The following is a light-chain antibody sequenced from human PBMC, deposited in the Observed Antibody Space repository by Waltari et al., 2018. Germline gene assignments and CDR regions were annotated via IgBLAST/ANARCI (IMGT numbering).Light chain of an antibody. Sequence: DIQLTQSPSFLSASVGDRVTITCRASQGISSYLAWYQQKPGKAPKLLIYAASTLLSGVPSRFSGSGSGTEFTLTISSLQPEDFATYYCQQLNSYRLTFGGGTKVEIK. CDR1: QGISSY. V-gene: IGKV1-9*01. J-gene: IGKJ4*01. CDR2: AAS. CDR3: QQLNSYRLT.